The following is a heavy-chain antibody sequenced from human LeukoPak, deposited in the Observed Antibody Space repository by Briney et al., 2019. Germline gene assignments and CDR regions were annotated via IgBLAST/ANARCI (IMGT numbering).Heavy chain of an antibody. CDR3: ARVYSSGWPAGSWFDP. Sequence: ASVKVSCKASGYTFTSYGISWVRQAPGQGLEWMRWFSAYNGNTNYAQKLQGRVTMTTDTSTSTAYMELRSLRSDDTAVYYCARVYSSGWPAGSWFDPWGQGTLVTVSS. J-gene: IGHJ5*02. CDR2: FSAYNGNT. D-gene: IGHD6-19*01. CDR1: GYTFTSYG. V-gene: IGHV1-18*01.